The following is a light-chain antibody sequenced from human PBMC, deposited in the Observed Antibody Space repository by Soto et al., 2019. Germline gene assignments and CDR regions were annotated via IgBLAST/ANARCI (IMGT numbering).Light chain of an antibody. J-gene: IGLJ1*01. Sequence: QPVLTQPRSVSGSPGQSVTISCTGTSSDVGGYNYVSWYQQHPGKAPKLMIYDVSKRPSGVPDRFSGSKSGNTASLTISGLQAEDEADYYCCSYAGSLAVFGTGTKVTVL. CDR1: SSDVGGYNY. CDR3: CSYAGSLAV. V-gene: IGLV2-11*01. CDR2: DVS.